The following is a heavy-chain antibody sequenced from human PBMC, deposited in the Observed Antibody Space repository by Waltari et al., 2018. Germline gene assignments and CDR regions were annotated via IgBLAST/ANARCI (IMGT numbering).Heavy chain of an antibody. CDR3: AKDTTMSSWYVDY. CDR2: ISGGGAT. D-gene: IGHD6-13*01. J-gene: IGHJ4*02. CDR1: GFIFESFA. Sequence: EVQLLESGGGLVQPGGSLRLSCAASGFIFESFAMSWVRQAPGKGREWVSTISGGGATYYADSVKGRFAISRDNSKNTLYLQMNGLRAEDTALYDCAKDTTMSSWYVDYWGQGNLVTVSS. V-gene: IGHV3-23*01.